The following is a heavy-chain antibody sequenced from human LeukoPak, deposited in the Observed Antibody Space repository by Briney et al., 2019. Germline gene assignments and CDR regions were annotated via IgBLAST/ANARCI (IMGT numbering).Heavy chain of an antibody. CDR1: GFTFSSYG. J-gene: IGHJ5*02. CDR2: ISYDGSNK. CDR3: AKDLRDYYDNSGYYDWFDP. D-gene: IGHD3-22*01. V-gene: IGHV3-30*18. Sequence: GGSLRLSCAASGFTFSSYGMHWVRQAPGKGLEWVAVISYDGSNKYYADSVKGRFTISRDNSKNTLYLQMNSLRAEDTAVYYCAKDLRDYYDNSGYYDWFDPWGQGTLVTVSS.